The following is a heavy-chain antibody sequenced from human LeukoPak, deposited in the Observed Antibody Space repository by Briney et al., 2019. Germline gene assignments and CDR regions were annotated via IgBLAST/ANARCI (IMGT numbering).Heavy chain of an antibody. CDR2: ISGSGGST. Sequence: GGSLRLSCAASGFTFSSYAMSWVRQAPGKGLEWVSAISGSGGSTYYADSVKGRFTISRDNSKNTLYLQMNSLRAEDTAVYYCAKADDSSGYYYGGSFCYVYWGQGTLVTVSS. D-gene: IGHD3-22*01. J-gene: IGHJ4*02. CDR3: AKADDSSGYYYGGSFCYVY. CDR1: GFTFSSYA. V-gene: IGHV3-23*01.